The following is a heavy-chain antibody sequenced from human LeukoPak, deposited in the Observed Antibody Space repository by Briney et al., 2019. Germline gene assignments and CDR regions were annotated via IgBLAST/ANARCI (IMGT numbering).Heavy chain of an antibody. D-gene: IGHD4-17*01. CDR3: ARGPWKYGDFQGFDY. CDR1: GFTFSSYS. CDR2: ISSSSSYI. V-gene: IGHV3-21*01. Sequence: GGSLRLSCAASGFTFSSYSMNWVRQAPGKGLEWVSSISSSSSYIYYADSVKGRFTISRDNAKNSLYLQMNSLRAEDTAGYYCARGPWKYGDFQGFDYWGQGTLVTVSS. J-gene: IGHJ4*02.